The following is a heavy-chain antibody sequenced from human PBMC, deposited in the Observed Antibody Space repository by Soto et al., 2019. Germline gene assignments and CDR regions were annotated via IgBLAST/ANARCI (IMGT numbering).Heavy chain of an antibody. CDR2: INPNSGRT. J-gene: IGHJ4*02. CDR1: GYTFTGYY. Sequence: QVQLVQSGAEVKKPGASVKVSCKASGYTFTGYYMHWVRQAPGQGLEWMGWINPNSGRTNYAQKFQGWVTMTRDTSISTAYMELSRLRSDDTAVYYCAVGITMVRGVIILDYWGQGTLVTVSS. V-gene: IGHV1-2*04. D-gene: IGHD3-10*01. CDR3: AVGITMVRGVIILDY.